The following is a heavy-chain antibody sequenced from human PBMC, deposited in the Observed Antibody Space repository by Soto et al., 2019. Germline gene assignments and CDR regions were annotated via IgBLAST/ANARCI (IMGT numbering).Heavy chain of an antibody. CDR3: ARGTPSPLIVSSSRGPWFDP. V-gene: IGHV4-59*08. CDR2: MYYGGRT. D-gene: IGHD2-2*01. Sequence: QVQLQQSGPELVKSSETLSLTCTVSGGSISSYYWSWIRLPPGKGLEWIGYMYYGGRTNYNPSLKSRVTISVDTSKMQVSLKLSSVTAADTAVYFCARGTPSPLIVSSSRGPWFDPWGQGTLVTVSS. J-gene: IGHJ5*02. CDR1: GGSISSYY.